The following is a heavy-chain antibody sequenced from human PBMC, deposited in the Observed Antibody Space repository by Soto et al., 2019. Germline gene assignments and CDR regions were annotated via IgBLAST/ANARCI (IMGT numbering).Heavy chain of an antibody. D-gene: IGHD6-6*01. CDR3: AKGQSSIAALGPDY. V-gene: IGHV3-23*01. Sequence: PGGSLRLSCGPSGFTFSIYAMSRVRQAPGKGLEWVSAISGSGGSTYYADSVKGRFTISRDNSKITLYLQMNSLRAEDTAVYYCAKGQSSIAALGPDYWGQGT. CDR2: ISGSGGST. J-gene: IGHJ4*02. CDR1: GFTFSIYA.